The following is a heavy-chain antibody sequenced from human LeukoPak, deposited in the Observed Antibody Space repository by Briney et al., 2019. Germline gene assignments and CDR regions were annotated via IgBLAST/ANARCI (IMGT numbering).Heavy chain of an antibody. V-gene: IGHV3-53*01. CDR2: TYSGGST. CDR1: GFTVSSNY. CDR3: ATKRGYNYGLDY. Sequence: GGSLRLSCAASGFTVSSNYMSWVRQAPGKGLEWVSVTYSGGSTYYADSVKGRFTISRDNSKNTLYLQTNSLRAEDTAVHYCATKRGYNYGLDYWGQGTLVTVSS. D-gene: IGHD5-18*01. J-gene: IGHJ4*02.